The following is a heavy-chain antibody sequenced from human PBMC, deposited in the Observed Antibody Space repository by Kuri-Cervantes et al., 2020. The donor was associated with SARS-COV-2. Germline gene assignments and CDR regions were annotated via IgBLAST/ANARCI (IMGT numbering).Heavy chain of an antibody. CDR3: ASPSTCSNFFDY. J-gene: IGHJ4*02. CDR2: IWHDGTNN. V-gene: IGHV3-33*08. Sequence: GESLKISCATSGFVFSDFGMHWVRQAPGKGLEWVAHIWHDGTNNKYADSVRGRFTVSRDNSKNTLYLQMTRLTVEDTAVYYFASPSTCSNFFDYWGQGALVTVSS. D-gene: IGHD2-8*01. CDR1: GFVFSDFG.